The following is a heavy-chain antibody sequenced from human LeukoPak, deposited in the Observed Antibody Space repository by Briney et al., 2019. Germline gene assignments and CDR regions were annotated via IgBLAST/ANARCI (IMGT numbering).Heavy chain of an antibody. CDR2: ITGNSHYI. D-gene: IGHD1-26*01. CDR1: GFDLSTYT. Sequence: GGSLRLSCVASGFDLSTYTMNWVRQAPGKGLEWVSSITGNSHYIYYADSVKGRFNISRDNAQNSLFLQMNSLRAEDTAVYYCARDISDDYWGQGTLVTVSS. V-gene: IGHV3-21*01. J-gene: IGHJ4*02. CDR3: ARDISDDY.